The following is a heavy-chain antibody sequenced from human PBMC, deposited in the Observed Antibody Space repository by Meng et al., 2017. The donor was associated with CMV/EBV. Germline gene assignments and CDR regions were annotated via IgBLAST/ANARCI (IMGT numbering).Heavy chain of an antibody. CDR1: GFTLSSYG. CDR2: IRDDGSNT. Sequence: GESLKISCTMSGFTLSSYGMHWVRQAPGKGLEWVAFIRDDGSNTYHADSVKGRFTISRDNSKNTLYLQMNSLRAEDTAVYYCARPRGGIAVDWGQGTLVTVSS. D-gene: IGHD6-19*01. J-gene: IGHJ4*02. V-gene: IGHV3-30*02. CDR3: ARPRGGIAVD.